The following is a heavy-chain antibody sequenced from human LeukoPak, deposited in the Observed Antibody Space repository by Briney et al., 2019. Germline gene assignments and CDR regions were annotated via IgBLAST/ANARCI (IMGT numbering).Heavy chain of an antibody. Sequence: PGGSLRLSCAASGFTFSSYSMNWVRQAPGKGLEWVAVISYDGSNKFYADSVKGRFTISRDNSKNTLYLQMNSLKTEDTAVYYCTTEIDWGQGTLVTVSS. CDR3: TTEID. CDR1: GFTFSSYS. J-gene: IGHJ4*02. D-gene: IGHD1-14*01. CDR2: ISYDGSNK. V-gene: IGHV3-30*03.